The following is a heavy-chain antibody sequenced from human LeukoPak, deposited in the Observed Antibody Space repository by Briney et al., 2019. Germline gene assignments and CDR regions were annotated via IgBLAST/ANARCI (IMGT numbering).Heavy chain of an antibody. D-gene: IGHD3-22*01. Sequence: SETLSLTCTVSGGSISSSSYYWGWIRQPPGKGLEWIGYIYYSGTTNYNPSLKSRVTISVDTSKNQFSLKLSSVTAADTAVYYCARGAPIYDTDVMFDYWGQGTLVTVSS. J-gene: IGHJ4*02. CDR1: GGSISSSSYY. CDR3: ARGAPIYDTDVMFDY. CDR2: IYYSGTT. V-gene: IGHV4-61*05.